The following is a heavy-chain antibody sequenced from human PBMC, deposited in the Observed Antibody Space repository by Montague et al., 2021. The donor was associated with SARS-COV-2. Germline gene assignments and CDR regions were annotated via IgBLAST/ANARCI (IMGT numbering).Heavy chain of an antibody. CDR1: GGSISSDGYY. D-gene: IGHD2-15*01. J-gene: IGHJ3*02. CDR3: ARDTGISGAFDI. CDR2: IYYSGST. Sequence: TLSLTCTVSGGSISSDGYYWSWTRQHPGKGLEWIGYIYYSGSTYYNPSLKSRVTISVDTSKNQFSLKLSSVTAADTAVYYCARDTGISGAFDIWGQGTMVTVSS. V-gene: IGHV4-31*03.